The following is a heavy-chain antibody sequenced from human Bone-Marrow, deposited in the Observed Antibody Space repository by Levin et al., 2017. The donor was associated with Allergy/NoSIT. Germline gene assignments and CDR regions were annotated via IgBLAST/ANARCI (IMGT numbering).Heavy chain of an antibody. CDR1: GYTFTSYA. Sequence: ASVKVSCKASGYTFTSYAMHWVRQAPGQRLEWMGWINAGNGNTKYSQKFQGRVTITRDTSASTAYMELSSLRSEDTAVYYCARGAGQRISYFDYWGQGTLVTVSS. V-gene: IGHV1-3*01. CDR2: INAGNGNT. CDR3: ARGAGQRISYFDY. J-gene: IGHJ4*02. D-gene: IGHD2/OR15-2a*01.